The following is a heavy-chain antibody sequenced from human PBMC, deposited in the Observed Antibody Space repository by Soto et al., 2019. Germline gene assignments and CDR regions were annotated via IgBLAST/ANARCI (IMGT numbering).Heavy chain of an antibody. Sequence: GASVKVSCKVSGYTLTELSMHWVRQAPGKGLEWMGGFDPEDGETIYAQKFQGRVTMTEDTSTDTAYMELSSLRSEDTAVYYCATDRPSLPERRGNYYYYYGMDVWGQGTTVTVSS. CDR1: GYTLTELS. CDR2: FDPEDGET. CDR3: ATDRPSLPERRGNYYYYYGMDV. D-gene: IGHD1-1*01. J-gene: IGHJ6*02. V-gene: IGHV1-24*01.